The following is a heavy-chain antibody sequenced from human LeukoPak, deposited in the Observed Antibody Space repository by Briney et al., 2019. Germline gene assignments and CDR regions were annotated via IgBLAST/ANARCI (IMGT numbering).Heavy chain of an antibody. J-gene: IGHJ5*02. D-gene: IGHD3-3*01. Sequence: LETLSLTCAVYGGSFSGYYWSWIREPPGKGLELVGEINHSGSTNYNPSLKSRVTISVDTYKNQFSPKLSSVTAADTAVYYCARGSTKPTRFNSFDPWGQGTLVTVSS. CDR3: ARGSTKPTRFNSFDP. CDR1: GGSFSGYY. V-gene: IGHV4-34*01. CDR2: INHSGST.